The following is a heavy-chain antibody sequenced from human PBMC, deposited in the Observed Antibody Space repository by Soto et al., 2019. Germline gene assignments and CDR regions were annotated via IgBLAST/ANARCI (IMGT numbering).Heavy chain of an antibody. Sequence: PGGSLRLSCAASGFTFSKYAMHWVRQAPGKGLEWVAVISYDGSNKYYADSVKGRFTISRDNSKNTLYLQMNSLRAEDTAVYYCAKDLRGAARDYYGMDVWGQGTTVTVS. V-gene: IGHV3-30*04. CDR2: ISYDGSNK. J-gene: IGHJ6*02. D-gene: IGHD6-6*01. CDR3: AKDLRGAARDYYGMDV. CDR1: GFTFSKYA.